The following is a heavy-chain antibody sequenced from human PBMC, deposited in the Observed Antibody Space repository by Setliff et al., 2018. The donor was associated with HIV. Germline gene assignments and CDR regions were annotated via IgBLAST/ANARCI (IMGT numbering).Heavy chain of an antibody. D-gene: IGHD5-18*01. V-gene: IGHV1-69*13. CDR2: IISIFDKA. J-gene: IGHJ3*02. CDR3: ARGGVRGYSYGEAFDI. CDR1: GGSFNTYA. Sequence: SVQVSCKSSGGSFNTYAVNWVRQAPGQGLEWMGGIISIFDKANYAQKFHGRLTITADDSTRTVYMELNSLGSGDTAVYYCARGGVRGYSYGEAFDIWGQGTLVTVSS.